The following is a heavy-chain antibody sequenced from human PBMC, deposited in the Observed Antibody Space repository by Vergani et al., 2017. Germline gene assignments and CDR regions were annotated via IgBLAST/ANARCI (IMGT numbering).Heavy chain of an antibody. V-gene: IGHV3-30*03. J-gene: IGHJ4*02. CDR3: AREGVRRNRAILDY. CDR1: GFTSSYYG. Sequence: QVHLVESGGGVVQPGRSLRLSCVVSGFTSSYYGMHWVRQAPGKGLEWVAVISYDGSNKYYADSVKGRFTISRDNSKNTLYLQMNSLRAEDTAVYYCAREGVRRNRAILDYWGQGTLVTVSS. D-gene: IGHD1-14*01. CDR2: ISYDGSNK.